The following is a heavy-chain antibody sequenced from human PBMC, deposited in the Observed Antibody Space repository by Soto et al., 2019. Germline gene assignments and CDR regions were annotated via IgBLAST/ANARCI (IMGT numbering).Heavy chain of an antibody. CDR2: VNPGGIT. J-gene: IGHJ4*02. CDR1: GGYLSGYY. V-gene: IGHV4-34*01. CDR3: GRVDIKMAIQSSDS. Sequence: PSETLSLTCAVYGGYLSGYYWTWIRQPPGKGLEWIGEVNPGGITNYSPSVKSRLTISLDTSKKQVSLEMTSVTAADTAVYYCGRVDIKMAIQSSDSWGPGTLVTVSS.